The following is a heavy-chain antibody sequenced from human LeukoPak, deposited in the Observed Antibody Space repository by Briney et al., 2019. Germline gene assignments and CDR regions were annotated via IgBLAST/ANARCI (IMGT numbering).Heavy chain of an antibody. J-gene: IGHJ6*03. CDR3: ARLSGYYYYMDV. D-gene: IGHD1-26*01. CDR1: GGSISSSSYY. Sequence: SETLSLTCTVSGGSISSSSYYWGWIRQPPGKGLEWIGSIYYSGSTYYNPSLKSRVTISVDTSKNQFSLKLSSVTAADTAVYYCARLSGYYYYMDVWGKGTTVTISS. CDR2: IYYSGST. V-gene: IGHV4-39*01.